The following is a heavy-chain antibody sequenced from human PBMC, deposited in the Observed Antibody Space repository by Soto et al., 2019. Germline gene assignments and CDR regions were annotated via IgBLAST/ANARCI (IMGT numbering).Heavy chain of an antibody. D-gene: IGHD5-18*01. CDR2: IYPGDSDT. V-gene: IGHV5-51*01. J-gene: IGHJ6*02. CDR1: GYSFTSYW. CDR3: ARPETSGYNYGLVGMDV. Sequence: GESLKISCKGSGYSFTSYWIGWVRQMPGKGLEWMGIIYPGDSDTRYSPSFQGQVTISADKSISTAYLQWSSLKASDTAMYYCARPETSGYNYGLVGMDVWGQGTTVTVSS.